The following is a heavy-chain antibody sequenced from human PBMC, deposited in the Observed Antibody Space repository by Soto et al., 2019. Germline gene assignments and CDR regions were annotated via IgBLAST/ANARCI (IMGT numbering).Heavy chain of an antibody. V-gene: IGHV5-10-1*01. Sequence: DSLTISCKGSGYSFTSYWISLVRQMPGKGLEWMGRIDPSDSYTNYSPSFQGHVTISADKSISTAYLQWSSLKASDTAMYYCARQRVGGDDAFDIWGQGTMVTVSS. CDR1: GYSFTSYW. CDR2: IDPSDSYT. J-gene: IGHJ3*02. D-gene: IGHD2-15*01. CDR3: ARQRVGGDDAFDI.